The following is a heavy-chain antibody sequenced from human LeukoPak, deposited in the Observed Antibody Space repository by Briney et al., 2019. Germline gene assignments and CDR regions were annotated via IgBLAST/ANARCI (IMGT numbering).Heavy chain of an antibody. CDR2: IIPILGIA. V-gene: IGHV1-69*04. D-gene: IGHD4-17*01. CDR1: GGTFSSYA. Sequence: AASVKVSCKASGGTFSSYAISWVRQAPGQGLEWMGRIIPILGIANYAQKFQGRVTITADKSTSTAYMELSSLRSEDTAVYYCARSTVANPLWYFDLWGRGTLVTVSS. CDR3: ARSTVANPLWYFDL. J-gene: IGHJ2*01.